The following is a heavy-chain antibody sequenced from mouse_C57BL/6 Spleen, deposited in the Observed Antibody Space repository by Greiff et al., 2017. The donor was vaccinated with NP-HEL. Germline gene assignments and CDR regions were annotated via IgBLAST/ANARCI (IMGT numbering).Heavy chain of an antibody. Sequence: QVQLQQPGTELVKPGASVKLSCKASGYTFTSYWMHWVKQRPGQGLEWIGNINPSNGGTNYNEKFKSKATLTVDKSSSTAYMQLSSLTSEDSAVYYCARGGDYYYGSSSYFDYWGQGTTLTVSS. CDR3: ARGGDYYYGSSSYFDY. V-gene: IGHV1-53*01. D-gene: IGHD1-1*01. CDR2: INPSNGGT. CDR1: GYTFTSYW. J-gene: IGHJ2*01.